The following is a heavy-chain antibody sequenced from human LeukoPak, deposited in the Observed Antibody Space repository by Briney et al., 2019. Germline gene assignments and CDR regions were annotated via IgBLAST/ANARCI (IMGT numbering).Heavy chain of an antibody. CDR1: GFTFSSYA. Sequence: PGGSLRLSCAASGFTFSSYAMHWVRQAPGEGLEWVAVISDDGSNKYYADSVKGRFTISRDNSKNTLYLQMNSLRAEDTAVYYCARARPEWSYYYGMDVWGQGTTVTVSS. D-gene: IGHD2-8*01. J-gene: IGHJ6*02. CDR3: ARARPEWSYYYGMDV. CDR2: ISDDGSNK. V-gene: IGHV3-30*14.